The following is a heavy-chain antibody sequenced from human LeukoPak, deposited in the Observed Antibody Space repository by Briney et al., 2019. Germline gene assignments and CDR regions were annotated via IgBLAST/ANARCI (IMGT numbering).Heavy chain of an antibody. D-gene: IGHD3-10*01. CDR1: GGSISSSSYY. J-gene: IGHJ6*01. V-gene: IGHV4-39*07. CDR2: IYYSGST. Sequence: SETLSLICTVSGGSISSSSYYWGWIRQPPGKGLEWIGSIYYSGSTYYNPSLKSRVTISVDTSKNQFSLKLSSVTAADTAVYYCARAGVRGVIIDYYYYGMGVWGQGTTVTVSS. CDR3: ARAGVRGVIIDYYYYGMGV.